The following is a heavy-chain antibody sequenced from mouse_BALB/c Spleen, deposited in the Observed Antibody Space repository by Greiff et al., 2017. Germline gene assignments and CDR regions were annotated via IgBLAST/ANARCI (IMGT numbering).Heavy chain of an antibody. D-gene: IGHD1-1*01. J-gene: IGHJ3*01. CDR3: ARRGYGSSPWFAY. Sequence: QVQLQQSGAELAKPGASVKMSCKASGYTFTSYWMHWVKQRPGQGLEWIGYINPSTGYTEYNQKFKDKATLTADKSSSTAYMQLSSLTSEDSAVYYCARRGYGSSPWFAYWGQGTLVTVSA. CDR2: INPSTGYT. V-gene: IGHV1-7*01. CDR1: GYTFTSYW.